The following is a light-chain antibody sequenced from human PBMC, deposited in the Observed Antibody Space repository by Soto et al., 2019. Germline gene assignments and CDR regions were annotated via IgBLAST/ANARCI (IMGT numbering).Light chain of an antibody. CDR1: RRDVGGYNY. V-gene: IGLV2-14*01. J-gene: IGLJ1*01. CDR3: SSYKISNTHPFV. Sequence: QSVLTQPASVSGSPGQSITISCTGTRRDVGGYNYVSWYQQYPGKSPQLLIYEVTHRPSGVSNRFSGSKSGNTASLTISGLPAEDEADYYCSSYKISNTHPFVFGTGTKLTVL. CDR2: EVT.